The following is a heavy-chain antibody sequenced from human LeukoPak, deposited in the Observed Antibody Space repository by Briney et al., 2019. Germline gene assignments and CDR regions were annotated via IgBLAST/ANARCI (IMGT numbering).Heavy chain of an antibody. V-gene: IGHV5-51*01. D-gene: IGHD6-13*01. CDR2: IYPGDSDT. CDR3: ARDEPIAAADNSNAFDI. J-gene: IGHJ3*02. CDR1: GYSFTSYW. Sequence: GESLKISCKGSGYSFTSYWIGWVRQMPGKGLEWMGIIYPGDSDTKYSPSFQGQVTISADKSISTAYLQWSSLKASDTAMYYCARDEPIAAADNSNAFDIWGQGTMVTVSS.